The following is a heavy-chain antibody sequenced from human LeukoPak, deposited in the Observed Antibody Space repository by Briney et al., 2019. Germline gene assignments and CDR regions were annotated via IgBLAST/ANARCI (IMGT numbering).Heavy chain of an antibody. Sequence: GASVKVSCKASGYTFTGYYMHWVRQAPGQGLEWMGRINPNSGGTNYAQKFQSRVTMTRDTSISTAYMELSRLRSDDTAVYYCASLRYYYDSSGYLFDDYWGQGTLVTVSS. CDR3: ASLRYYYDSSGYLFDDY. CDR2: INPNSGGT. CDR1: GYTFTGYY. J-gene: IGHJ4*02. V-gene: IGHV1-2*06. D-gene: IGHD3-22*01.